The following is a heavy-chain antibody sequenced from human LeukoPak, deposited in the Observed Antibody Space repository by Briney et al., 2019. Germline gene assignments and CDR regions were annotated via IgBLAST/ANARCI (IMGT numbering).Heavy chain of an antibody. CDR3: ARSSGYYFGPARYFDY. J-gene: IGHJ4*02. V-gene: IGHV4-34*01. CDR2: INHSGST. Sequence: PSETLSLTCAVYGGSFSGYYWSWIRQPPGKGLEWIGEINHSGSTNYNPSLKSRVTISVDTSKNQFSLKLSSVTAADTAVYYCARSSGYYFGPARYFDYWGQGTLVTVSS. D-gene: IGHD3-22*01. CDR1: GGSFSGYY.